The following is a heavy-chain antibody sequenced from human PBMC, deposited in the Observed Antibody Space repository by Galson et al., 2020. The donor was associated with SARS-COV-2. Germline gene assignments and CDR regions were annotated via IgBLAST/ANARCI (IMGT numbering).Heavy chain of an antibody. CDR2: ISYDGSNT. Sequence: GGSLRLSCAASGFTFSSYAMHWVRQAPGKGLEWVAVISYDGSNTYYADSVQGRFTISRDNSKNTLYLQMNSLRAEDTAVYYCARNYYDSSDAFDIWGQGTMVTVSS. D-gene: IGHD3-22*01. CDR3: ARNYYDSSDAFDI. V-gene: IGHV3-30*04. CDR1: GFTFSSYA. J-gene: IGHJ3*02.